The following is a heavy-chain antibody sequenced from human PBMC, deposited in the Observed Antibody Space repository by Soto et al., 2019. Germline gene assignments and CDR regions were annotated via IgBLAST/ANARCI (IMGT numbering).Heavy chain of an antibody. CDR3: ARSGGLDRDFNY. CDR2: IGGYKGNT. V-gene: IGHV1-18*01. Sequence: GASVKVSCKASGYTFTNYGVSWVRQAPGQGLEWMGWIGGYKGNTNYAQKLQGRVTLTTDTSTSTAYMQLSSLRSGDTAVYYCARSGGLDRDFNYWGQGSLVTVSS. D-gene: IGHD2-15*01. J-gene: IGHJ4*02. CDR1: GYTFTNYG.